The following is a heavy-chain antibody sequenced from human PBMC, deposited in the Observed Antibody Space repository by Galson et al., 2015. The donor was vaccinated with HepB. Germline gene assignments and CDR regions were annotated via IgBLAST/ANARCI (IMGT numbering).Heavy chain of an antibody. CDR3: ARDRDFWAYYYGMDV. V-gene: IGHV1-18*01. CDR1: GYTFSSYS. Sequence: SVKVSCKASGYTFSSYSIAWVRQAPGQGLEWMGWISAYDSSTNYAQKFQGRVTMTTETSTTTAYMELRSLRSDDTAVYYCARDRDFWAYYYGMDVWGQGTTVTVSS. D-gene: IGHD3-3*01. CDR2: ISAYDSST. J-gene: IGHJ6*02.